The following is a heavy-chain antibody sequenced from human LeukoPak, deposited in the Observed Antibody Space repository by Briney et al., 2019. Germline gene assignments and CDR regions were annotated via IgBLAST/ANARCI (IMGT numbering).Heavy chain of an antibody. CDR2: IYYSGST. J-gene: IGHJ5*01. Sequence: PSETLSLSCSVFGGSISNDYWSWIRLPPGKGLEWIGYIYYSGSTNYNPSLSNRVTISVDTSKNQFSLRLSSVTAADTAVYYCAGDRTGNNWFDPWGQGTLVTVSS. D-gene: IGHD1-1*01. V-gene: IGHV4-59*01. CDR3: AGDRTGNNWFDP. CDR1: GGSISNDY.